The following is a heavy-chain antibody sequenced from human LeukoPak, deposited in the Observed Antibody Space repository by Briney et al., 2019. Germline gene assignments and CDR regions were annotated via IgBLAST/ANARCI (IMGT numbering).Heavy chain of an antibody. CDR2: IRSTDGAI. Sequence: PGGSLRLSCAASGFTFRLYSMNCVRQAPGKGLEWLSYIRSTDGAIAYADSVKGRFTISRDDAKNSLYLQMNSLRDEDTAVYYCARDRDWAFDYWGQGTLITASS. J-gene: IGHJ4*02. V-gene: IGHV3-48*02. CDR1: GFTFRLYS. CDR3: ARDRDWAFDY. D-gene: IGHD3-9*01.